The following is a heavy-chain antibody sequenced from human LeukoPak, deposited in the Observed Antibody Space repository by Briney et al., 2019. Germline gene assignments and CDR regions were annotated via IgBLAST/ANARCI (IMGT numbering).Heavy chain of an antibody. J-gene: IGHJ4*02. D-gene: IGHD5-24*01. Sequence: GGFLRLSCAASGFTFSSYSMNWVRQAPGKGLEWVSVIYSGGSTYYADSVKGRFTISRDNSKNTLYLQMNSLRAEDTAVYYCATVEMATQAFDYWGQGTLVTVSS. V-gene: IGHV3-53*01. CDR3: ATVEMATQAFDY. CDR2: IYSGGST. CDR1: GFTFSSYS.